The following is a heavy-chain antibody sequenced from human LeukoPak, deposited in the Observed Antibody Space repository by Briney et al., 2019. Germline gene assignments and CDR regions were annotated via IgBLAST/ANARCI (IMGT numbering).Heavy chain of an antibody. D-gene: IGHD6-19*01. CDR1: GGSISSSSYY. CDR2: IYYSGST. V-gene: IGHV4-39*07. CDR3: ARASAVAVLLYYYYGMDV. Sequence: SETLSLTCTVSGGSISSSSYYWGWFRQPPGKGLEWIGSIYYSGSTYYNPSLKSRVAISVDTSKNQFSLKLSSVTAADTAVYYCARASAVAVLLYYYYGMDVWGQGTTVTVSS. J-gene: IGHJ6*02.